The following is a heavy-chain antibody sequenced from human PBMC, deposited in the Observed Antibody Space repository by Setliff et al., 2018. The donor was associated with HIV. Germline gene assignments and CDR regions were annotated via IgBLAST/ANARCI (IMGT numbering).Heavy chain of an antibody. Sequence: SETLSLTCAVHGGPLTDHYWNWIRQSPGKGLEWIAEVHHTGYLNYNPSLKSRVTISRDPSTKQFSLKMTSMTAADTAVYYCARGGSDHGIAVAGAIQYFDYWGQGTLVTVSS. V-gene: IGHV4-34*01. CDR1: GGPLTDHY. J-gene: IGHJ4*02. D-gene: IGHD6-19*01. CDR2: VHHTGYL. CDR3: ARGGSDHGIAVAGAIQYFDY.